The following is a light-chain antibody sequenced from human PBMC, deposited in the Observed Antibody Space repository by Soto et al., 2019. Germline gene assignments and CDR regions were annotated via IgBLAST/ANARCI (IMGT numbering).Light chain of an antibody. CDR1: SSDVGGYNY. CDR2: DVS. Sequence: QSALTQPASVSRSPGQSITISCTGTSSDVGGYNYVSWYQQHPGKAPKLMIYDVSNRPSGVSNRFSGSKSGNTASLTISGLQAEDEADYYCSSYTSSLFVFGTGTKVTVL. J-gene: IGLJ1*01. V-gene: IGLV2-14*01. CDR3: SSYTSSLFV.